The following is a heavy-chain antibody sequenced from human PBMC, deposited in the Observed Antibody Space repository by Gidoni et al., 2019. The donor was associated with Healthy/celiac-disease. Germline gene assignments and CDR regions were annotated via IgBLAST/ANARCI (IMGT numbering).Heavy chain of an antibody. Sequence: QVPLQPWGAGLLKPSETLSLTCAVYGGSFSGYYWSWIRQPPGKGLEWIGEINHSGSTNYNPSLKSRVTISVDTSKNQVSLKLSSVTAADTAVYYCASPAGFYWGQGTLVTVSS. CDR1: GGSFSGYY. CDR3: ASPAGFY. V-gene: IGHV4-34*01. CDR2: INHSGST. J-gene: IGHJ4*02.